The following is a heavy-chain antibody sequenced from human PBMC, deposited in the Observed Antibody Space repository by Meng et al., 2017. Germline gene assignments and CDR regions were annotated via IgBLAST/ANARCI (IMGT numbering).Heavy chain of an antibody. D-gene: IGHD3-16*01. CDR2: INPKSGDT. CDR1: GYKCPDYY. J-gene: IGHJ4*02. Sequence: VRSGGEGKKPGASVKLSCTSSGYKCPDYYIHWVRRAPGQGLEWMGRINPKSGDTHYAQKFQARVTMTGDTSISTAYMELRSLRSDDTAVYYCARDLKRDHHLGEGGYWGQGTLVTASS. V-gene: IGHV1-2*06. CDR3: ARDLKRDHHLGEGGY.